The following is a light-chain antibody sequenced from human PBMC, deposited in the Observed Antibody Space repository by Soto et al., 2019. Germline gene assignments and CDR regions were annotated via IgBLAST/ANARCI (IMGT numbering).Light chain of an antibody. CDR2: SAS. Sequence: DIQMTQSPSSLSASVGDRVTITCRASQGISNYLAWYQQKPGKVPKLLIYSASTLPSGVPSRFSGSGSGTDFTLTISSLEPEDVATYYCQHYNNAPYTFGQGTKLEIK. CDR3: QHYNNAPYT. V-gene: IGKV1-27*01. J-gene: IGKJ2*01. CDR1: QGISNY.